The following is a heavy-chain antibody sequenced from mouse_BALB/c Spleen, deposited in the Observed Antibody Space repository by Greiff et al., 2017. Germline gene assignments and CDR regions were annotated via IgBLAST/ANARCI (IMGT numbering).Heavy chain of an antibody. V-gene: IGHV5-6-5*01. D-gene: IGHD1-1*01. CDR2: ISSGGST. J-gene: IGHJ4*01. CDR1: GFTFSSYA. CDR3: ARGGDYYGSRAYAMDY. Sequence: EVQLQESGGGLVKPGGSLKLSCAASGFTFSSYAMSWVRQTPEKRLEWVASISSGGSTYYPDSVKGRFTISRDNARNILYLQMSSLRSEDTAMYYCARGGDYYGSRAYAMDYWGQGTSVTVSS.